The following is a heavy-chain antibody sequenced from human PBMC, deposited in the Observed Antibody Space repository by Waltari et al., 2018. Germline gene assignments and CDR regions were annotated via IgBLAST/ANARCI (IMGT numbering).Heavy chain of an antibody. CDR1: GFTFSSYW. D-gene: IGHD3-3*01. Sequence: EVQLVESGGGLVQPGGSLRLSCAASGFTFSSYWMSWVRQAPGQGLEWVANIKQDGSEKYYVDSVKGRFTISRDNAKNSLYLQMNSLRAEDTAVYYCARDPLRHYDFWSGSRGYWGQGTLVTVSS. J-gene: IGHJ4*02. V-gene: IGHV3-7*01. CDR3: ARDPLRHYDFWSGSRGY. CDR2: IKQDGSEK.